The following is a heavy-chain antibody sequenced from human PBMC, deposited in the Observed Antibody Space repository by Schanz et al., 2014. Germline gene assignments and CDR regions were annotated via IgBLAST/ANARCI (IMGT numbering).Heavy chain of an antibody. J-gene: IGHJ3*02. CDR2: ISFDGSNK. CDR3: AKGGDGKQTFDI. D-gene: IGHD3-16*01. Sequence: VQLVESGGGLIHPGGSLRLSCAASGFTFSNYAMHWVRQAPGKGPEWMAVISFDGSNKYYADSVKGRFTISRDNSKNTVYLQMNSLRPEDTTVYYCAKGGDGKQTFDIWGQGTMVTVSS. CDR1: GFTFSNYA. V-gene: IGHV3-30*18.